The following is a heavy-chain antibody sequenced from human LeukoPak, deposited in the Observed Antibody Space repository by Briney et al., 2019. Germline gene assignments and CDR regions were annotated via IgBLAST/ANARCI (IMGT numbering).Heavy chain of an antibody. CDR1: GLTFSSYS. V-gene: IGHV3-21*01. CDR3: AEVGAKYE. J-gene: IGHJ4*02. CDR2: ISSSSSYI. D-gene: IGHD1-26*01. Sequence: PGGSLRLSCAASGLTFSSYSMNWVRQAPGKGLEWVSSISSSSSYIYYADSVKGRFTISRDNAKNSLYLQMDSLRAEDTAVYYCAEVGAKYEWGQGTLVTVSS.